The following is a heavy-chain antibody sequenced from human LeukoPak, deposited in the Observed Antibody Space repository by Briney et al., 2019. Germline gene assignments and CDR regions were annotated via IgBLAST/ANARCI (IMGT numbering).Heavy chain of an antibody. J-gene: IGHJ4*02. Sequence: GGSLRLSCAASGFTFSSYGMHWVRQAPGKGLEWVAVIWYDGSNKYYADSVKGRFTISRGNSKNTLYLQMNSLRAEDTAVYYCARDYSGWTFDYWGQGTLVTVSS. V-gene: IGHV3-33*01. CDR1: GFTFSSYG. CDR2: IWYDGSNK. D-gene: IGHD6-19*01. CDR3: ARDYSGWTFDY.